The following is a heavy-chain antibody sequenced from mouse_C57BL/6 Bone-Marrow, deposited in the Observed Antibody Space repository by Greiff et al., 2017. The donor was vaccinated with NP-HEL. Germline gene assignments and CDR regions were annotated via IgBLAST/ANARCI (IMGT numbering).Heavy chain of an antibody. Sequence: QVQLQQSGPELVKPGASVKISCKASGYTFTDYYINWVKQRPGQGLEWIGWIFPGSGSTYYNEKFKGKATLTVDKSSSTAYMLLSSLTSEDSAIYFCGRSVIPIVEYYFDYWGQGTTLTVSS. CDR2: IFPGSGST. D-gene: IGHD1-1*01. V-gene: IGHV1-75*01. CDR1: GYTFTDYY. J-gene: IGHJ2*01. CDR3: GRSVIPIVEYYFDY.